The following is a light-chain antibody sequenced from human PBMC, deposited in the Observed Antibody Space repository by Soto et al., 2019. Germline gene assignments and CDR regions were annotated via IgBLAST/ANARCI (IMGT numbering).Light chain of an antibody. V-gene: IGLV2-14*01. Sequence: QSALTQPPSASGSPGQSVTISCTGTSSDVGGYNYVSWYQQHPGKAPKLMIYEGSKRPSGVSNHFSGSKSGNTASLTISGLQAEDEADYYCSSFSTSSTLYVFGTGTKLTVL. CDR1: SSDVGGYNY. CDR3: SSFSTSSTLYV. J-gene: IGLJ1*01. CDR2: EGS.